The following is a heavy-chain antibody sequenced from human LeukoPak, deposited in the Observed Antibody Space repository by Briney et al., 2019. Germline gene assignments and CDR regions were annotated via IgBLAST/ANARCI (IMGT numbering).Heavy chain of an antibody. V-gene: IGHV3-30-3*01. Sequence: GGSLRLSCAASGFTFSSYAMHWVRQAPGKGLEWVAVISYDGSNKYYADSVKGRFTISRDNAKNSLYLQMNSLRAEDTAVYYCARTGSSWYFHMDVWGKGTTVTVSS. CDR1: GFTFSSYA. CDR2: ISYDGSNK. J-gene: IGHJ6*03. D-gene: IGHD6-13*01. CDR3: ARTGSSWYFHMDV.